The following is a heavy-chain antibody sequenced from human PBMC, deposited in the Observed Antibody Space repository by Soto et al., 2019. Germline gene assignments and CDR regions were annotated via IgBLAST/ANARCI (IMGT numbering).Heavy chain of an antibody. CDR2: IYWNDDK. D-gene: IGHD3-10*01. J-gene: IGHJ4*02. CDR1: GFSLSTSGVA. CDR3: AHLHARMVRGDSPDY. V-gene: IGHV2-5*01. Sequence: QITLMESGPTLVKPTQTLTLTCTFSGFSLSTSGVAVGWIRQPPGKALEWLALIYWNDDKYYSPSLKRRLTITMDTSKDHVVLTMTNMDPVDTATDYGAHLHARMVRGDSPDYWGQGTLVTVSS.